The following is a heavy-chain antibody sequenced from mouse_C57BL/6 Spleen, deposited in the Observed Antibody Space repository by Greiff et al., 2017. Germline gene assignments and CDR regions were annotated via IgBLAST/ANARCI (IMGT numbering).Heavy chain of an antibody. V-gene: IGHV5-17*01. CDR2: ISSGSSTI. CDR1: GFTFSDYG. Sequence: EVQLVESGGGLVKPGGSLKLSCAASGFTFSDYGMHWVRQAPEKGLEWVAYISSGSSTIYYADTVTGRFTISRDNAKNTLFLQMTSLRSEDTAMYYCASGTGWYFDVWGTGTTVTVSS. J-gene: IGHJ1*03. CDR3: ASGTGWYFDV. D-gene: IGHD3-3*01.